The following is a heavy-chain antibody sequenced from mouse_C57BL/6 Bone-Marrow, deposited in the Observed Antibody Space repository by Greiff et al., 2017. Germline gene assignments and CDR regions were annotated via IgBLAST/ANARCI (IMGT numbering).Heavy chain of an antibody. CDR2: IWRGGST. V-gene: IGHV2-5*01. CDR1: GFSLTSYG. J-gene: IGHJ4*01. Sequence: QVQLQQSGPGLVQPSQSLSITCTVSGFSLTSYGVHWVRQSPGKGLEWLGVIWRGGSTDYNAAFMSRLSITKDNSKSQVFFKMNSLQADDTAIYYCAKKGLGGYDGGAMDYWGQGTSVTVSS. D-gene: IGHD2-2*01. CDR3: AKKGLGGYDGGAMDY.